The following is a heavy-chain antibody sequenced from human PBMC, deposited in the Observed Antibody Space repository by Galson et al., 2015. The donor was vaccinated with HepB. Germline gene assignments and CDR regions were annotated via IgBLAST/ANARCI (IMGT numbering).Heavy chain of an antibody. J-gene: IGHJ4*02. Sequence: SVKVSCKAPIYTFNNYGINWVRQAPGQGLEWMGWISAYTGNTNYAQKFQGRVTMTTDRSTSTAYMDLRGLRSDDTAIYYCARGCRGGTGNYYGTGGDLDYWGQGTLVTVSS. D-gene: IGHD3-10*01. CDR1: IYTFNNYG. CDR2: ISAYTGNT. CDR3: ARGCRGGTGNYYGTGGDLDY. V-gene: IGHV1-18*01.